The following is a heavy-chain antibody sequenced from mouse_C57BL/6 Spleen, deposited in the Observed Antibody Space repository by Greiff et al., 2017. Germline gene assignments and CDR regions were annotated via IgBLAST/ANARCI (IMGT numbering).Heavy chain of an antibody. D-gene: IGHD1-1*01. V-gene: IGHV1-5*01. Sequence: EVQLQQSGTVLARSGASVKMSCKTSGYTFTSYWMHWVKQRPGQGLEWIGAIYPGNSDTSYNQKFKGKAKLTAVTSASTAYMELSSLTNEDSAVYYCTRGITTVRYYAMDYWGQGTSVTVSS. J-gene: IGHJ4*01. CDR3: TRGITTVRYYAMDY. CDR1: GYTFTSYW. CDR2: IYPGNSDT.